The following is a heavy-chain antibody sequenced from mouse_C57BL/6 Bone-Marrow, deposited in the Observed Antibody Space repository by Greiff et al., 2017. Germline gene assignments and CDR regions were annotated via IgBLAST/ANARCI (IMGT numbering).Heavy chain of an antibody. D-gene: IGHD2-4*01. V-gene: IGHV1-64*01. J-gene: IGHJ4*01. CDR1: GYTFTSYW. CDR2: IHPNSGST. Sequence: QVQLQQPGAELVKPGASVKLSCKASGYTFTSYWMPWVKQRPGQGLEWIGMIHPNSGSTNYNEKFKSKATLPVDKSSSTAYMQLSSLTSEDSAVYYCAREGIYYEYDGRYYYAMDYWGQGTTVTVSS. CDR3: AREGIYYEYDGRYYYAMDY.